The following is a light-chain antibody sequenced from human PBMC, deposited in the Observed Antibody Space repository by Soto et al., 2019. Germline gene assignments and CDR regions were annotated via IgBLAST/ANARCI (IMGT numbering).Light chain of an antibody. V-gene: IGKV3-20*01. Sequence: EIVLTQSPGTLSLSPGERATLSCRASQSVGSGHLAWYQQKPGQAPRLLIYGASSRATGIPDRFSGSGSGTDFTLTISRLEPEDFAVYYCQQYGSSPGTFGQGTKVEIK. CDR1: QSVGSGH. CDR2: GAS. J-gene: IGKJ1*01. CDR3: QQYGSSPGT.